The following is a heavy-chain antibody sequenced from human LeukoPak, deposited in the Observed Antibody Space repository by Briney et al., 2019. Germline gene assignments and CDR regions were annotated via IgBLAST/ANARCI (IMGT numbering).Heavy chain of an antibody. J-gene: IGHJ4*02. Sequence: PGGSLRLSCAASGFTFDDYGMSWVRHAPGKGLEWVSGINWNGGSTGYADSVKGRFTISRDNAKNSLFLQMNSLRAEDTALYYCARRRVTMVRGVDITSYYFDYWGQGTLVTVSS. CDR2: INWNGGST. CDR1: GFTFDDYG. D-gene: IGHD3-10*01. CDR3: ARRRVTMVRGVDITSYYFDY. V-gene: IGHV3-20*04.